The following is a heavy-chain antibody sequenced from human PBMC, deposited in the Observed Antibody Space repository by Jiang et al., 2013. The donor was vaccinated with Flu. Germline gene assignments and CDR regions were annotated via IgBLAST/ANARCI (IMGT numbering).Heavy chain of an antibody. CDR1: GGVLQWLL. Sequence: LLKPSETLSLTCAVYGGVLQWLLLELDPPAPREGLEWIGEINHSGSTNYNPSLKSRVTISVDTSKNQFSLKLSSVTAADTAVYYCALGFGTHLDAFDIWGQGTMVTISS. D-gene: IGHD3-16*01. J-gene: IGHJ3*02. CDR2: INHSGST. V-gene: IGHV4-34*01. CDR3: ALGFGTHLDAFDI.